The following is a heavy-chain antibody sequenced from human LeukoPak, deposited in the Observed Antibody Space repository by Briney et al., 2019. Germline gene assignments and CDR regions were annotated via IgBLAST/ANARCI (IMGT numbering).Heavy chain of an antibody. CDR3: ARNPQYGSGSYYNPRLPPPPYYYYGMDV. J-gene: IGHJ6*02. CDR1: GFTFSSYA. V-gene: IGHV3-30-3*01. Sequence: GGSLRLSCAASGFTFSSYAMHWVRQAPGKGLEWVAVISYDGSNKYYADSVKGRFTISRDNSKNTLYLQMNSLRAEDTAVYYCARNPQYGSGSYYNPRLPPPPYYYYGMDVWGQGTTVTVSS. CDR2: ISYDGSNK. D-gene: IGHD3-10*01.